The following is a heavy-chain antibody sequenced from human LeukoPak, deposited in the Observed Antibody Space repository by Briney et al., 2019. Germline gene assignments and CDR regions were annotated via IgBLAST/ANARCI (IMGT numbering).Heavy chain of an antibody. Sequence: PSETLSLTCTVSGGSISHSYWSWIRQPPGKGLEWIGYIYYSGSTNYSPSLKSRVTISVGTSKNQFSLQLNSVTPEDTAVYYCARAYCTTSACYFDYWGQGTLVTVSS. D-gene: IGHD2-8*01. CDR3: ARAYCTTSACYFDY. V-gene: IGHV4-59*12. CDR2: IYYSGST. CDR1: GGSISHSY. J-gene: IGHJ4*02.